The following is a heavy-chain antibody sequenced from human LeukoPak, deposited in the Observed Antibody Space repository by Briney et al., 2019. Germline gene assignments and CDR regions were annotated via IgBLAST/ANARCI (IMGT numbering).Heavy chain of an antibody. CDR1: GFTFGSYW. V-gene: IGHV3-74*01. D-gene: IGHD6-13*01. CDR3: ARGTAATAGIDY. Sequence: GGSLRLSCAASGFTFGSYWMHWVRQAPGKGLVWVSHINTDGSSPTYGDSAKGRFTVSRDNAKNTLFLQMNSLSVEDTAVYYCARGTAATAGIDYWGQGTLVTVSS. J-gene: IGHJ4*02. CDR2: INTDGSSP.